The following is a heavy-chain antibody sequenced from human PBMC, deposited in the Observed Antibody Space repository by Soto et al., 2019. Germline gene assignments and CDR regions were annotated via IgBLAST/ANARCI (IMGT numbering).Heavy chain of an antibody. V-gene: IGHV3-15*01. CDR3: TTELAGSSSAHYYYYMDV. CDR2: IKSKTDGGTT. CDR1: GFTFSNAW. D-gene: IGHD6-6*01. J-gene: IGHJ6*03. Sequence: ESGGGLVKPGGSLRLSCAASGFTFSNAWMSWVRQAPGKGLEWVGRIKSKTDGGTTDYAAPVKGRFTISRDDSKNTLYLQMNSLKTEDTAVYYCTTELAGSSSAHYYYYMDVWGKGTTVTVSS.